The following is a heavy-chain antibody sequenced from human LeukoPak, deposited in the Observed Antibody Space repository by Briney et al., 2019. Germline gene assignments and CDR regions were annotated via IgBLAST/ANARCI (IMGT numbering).Heavy chain of an antibody. J-gene: IGHJ5*02. V-gene: IGHV4-59*01. CDR3: ARFIDEIDNWFDP. CDR1: GGSISSYY. Sequence: PSETLSLTCTVSGGSISSYYWSWIRQPPGKGLEWIGYIYYGGSTNYNPSLKSRVTISVDTSKNQFSLKLSSVTAADTAVYYCARFIDEIDNWFDPWGQGTLVTVSS. CDR2: IYYGGST. D-gene: IGHD3-16*02.